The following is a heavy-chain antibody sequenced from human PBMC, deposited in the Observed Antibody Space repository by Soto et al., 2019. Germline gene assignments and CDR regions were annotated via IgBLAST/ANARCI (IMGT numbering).Heavy chain of an antibody. J-gene: IGHJ4*02. CDR1: GYTFTGYA. CDR3: ARGGGVVVTAIAFDY. CDR2: IIPILGIA. D-gene: IGHD2-21*02. Sequence: SVKVSCKASGYTFTGYAMHWVRQAPGQGLEWMGRIIPILGIANYAQKFQGRVTITADKSTSTAYMELSSLRSEDTAVYYCARGGGVVVTAIAFDYWGQGTLVTVSS. V-gene: IGHV1-69*04.